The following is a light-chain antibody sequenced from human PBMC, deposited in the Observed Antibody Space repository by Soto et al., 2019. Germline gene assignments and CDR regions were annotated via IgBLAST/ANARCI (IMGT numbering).Light chain of an antibody. CDR2: AAS. V-gene: IGKV1D-12*01. Sequence: DIQMTQSPSSVSASVGDRVTITCRASQAISTWLAWYQQKPGKAPKLLIYAASNLQTGVPSRFSGSDSGTDFTLNISSLQPEDFATYYCQQANSFPRTFGQGTKVEIK. CDR3: QQANSFPRT. CDR1: QAISTW. J-gene: IGKJ1*01.